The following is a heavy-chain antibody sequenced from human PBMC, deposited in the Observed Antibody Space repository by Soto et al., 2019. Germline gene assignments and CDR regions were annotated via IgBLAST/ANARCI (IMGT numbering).Heavy chain of an antibody. CDR3: ARAAARPTFYFDY. D-gene: IGHD6-6*01. CDR2: IYYRGST. J-gene: IGHJ4*02. CDR1: GGSISSYY. V-gene: IGHV4-59*01. Sequence: PSETLSLTCTVSGGSISSYYWSWIRQPPGKGLEWIGYIYYRGSTNYNPSLKSRVTISVDTSKNQFSLKLSSVTAADTAVYYCARAAARPTFYFDYWGQGTLVTVSS.